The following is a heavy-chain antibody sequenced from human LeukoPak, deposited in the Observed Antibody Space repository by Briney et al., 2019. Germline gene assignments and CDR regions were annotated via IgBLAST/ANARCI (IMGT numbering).Heavy chain of an antibody. CDR1: GASISSGDYY. Sequence: SGTLSLTCTVSGASISSGDYYWSWIRQSPGKGLEWIGYIYYSGSISYNPSLKSRVTISVDTSKNQFYLKLTSVTAADTAVYYCARGPNYVWGSYRYFDYWGQGILVTVSS. D-gene: IGHD3-16*02. CDR3: ARGPNYVWGSYRYFDY. CDR2: IYYSGSI. V-gene: IGHV4-30-4*01. J-gene: IGHJ4*02.